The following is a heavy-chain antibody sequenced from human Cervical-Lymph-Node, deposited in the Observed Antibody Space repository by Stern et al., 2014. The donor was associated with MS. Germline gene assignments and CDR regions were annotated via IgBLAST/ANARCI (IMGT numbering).Heavy chain of an antibody. CDR2: FYTSGTN. V-gene: IGHV4-4*07. Sequence: VQLVESGPGLVKPSETLSLTCTVSGDSISSYHWSWIRQPPGKGLEWIGRFYTSGTNPYNPSLKSRVTLSADTSTNHLSLQVTSVTAADTAVYYCTRDSTYYDTSGYYGLYGSFDLWGRGTLVTVSS. J-gene: IGHJ2*01. CDR1: GDSISSYH. CDR3: TRDSTYYDTSGYYGLYGSFDL. D-gene: IGHD3-22*01.